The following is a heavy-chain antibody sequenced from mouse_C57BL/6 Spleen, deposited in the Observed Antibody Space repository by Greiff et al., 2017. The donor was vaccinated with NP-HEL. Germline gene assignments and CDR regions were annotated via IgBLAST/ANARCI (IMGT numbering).Heavy chain of an antibody. J-gene: IGHJ4*01. D-gene: IGHD1-1*01. V-gene: IGHV1-69*01. CDR3: ARGYYGSSPYYYAMDY. CDR1: GYTFTSYW. CDR2: IDPSDSYT. Sequence: QVQLQQSGAELVMPGASVKLSCKASGYTFTSYWMHWVKQRPGQGLEWIGEIDPSDSYTNYNQKFKGKSTLTVDKSSSTAYMQLSSLTSEDSAVYYCARGYYGSSPYYYAMDYWGQGTSVTVSS.